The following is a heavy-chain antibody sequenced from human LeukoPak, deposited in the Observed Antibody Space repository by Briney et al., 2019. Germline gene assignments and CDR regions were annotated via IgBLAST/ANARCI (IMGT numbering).Heavy chain of an antibody. CDR1: GYTFTSYG. J-gene: IGHJ6*02. CDR3: ARDGAPQQLAGGMDV. D-gene: IGHD6-13*01. V-gene: IGHV1-18*01. Sequence: ASVKVSCKASGYTFTSYGISWVRQAPGQGLEWMGWISAYNGNTNYAQKLQGRVTTTTDTSTSTAYMELRSLRSDDTAVYYCARDGAPQQLAGGMDVWGQGTTVTVSS. CDR2: ISAYNGNT.